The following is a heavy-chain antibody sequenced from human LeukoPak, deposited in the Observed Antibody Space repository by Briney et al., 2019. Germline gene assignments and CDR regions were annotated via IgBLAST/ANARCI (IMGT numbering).Heavy chain of an antibody. Sequence: GGSLRLSCAASGFTFSNYWMTWVRQAPGKGLEWVANIKQDGSQKYYADSVKGRFTISRDNAKNSLFLQMNSLRAEDTAVYYCARIGYSSSSLDYWGQGTLVTVSS. CDR1: GFTFSNYW. D-gene: IGHD6-13*01. CDR3: ARIGYSSSSLDY. J-gene: IGHJ4*02. V-gene: IGHV3-7*01. CDR2: IKQDGSQK.